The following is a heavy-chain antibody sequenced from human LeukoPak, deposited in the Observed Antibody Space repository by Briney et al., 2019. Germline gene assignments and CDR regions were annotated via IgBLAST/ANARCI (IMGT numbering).Heavy chain of an antibody. CDR1: GGSISSGGYY. J-gene: IGHJ1*01. Sequence: PSETLSLTCTVSGGSISSGGYYWSWSRQHPGKGLEWIGYFYYSGSTCYNPSLKSRVTISVDTSKNQFSLKLSSVTAADTAVYYCVRDASYGDYGRLYFQHWGQGTLVTVSS. V-gene: IGHV4-31*03. CDR3: VRDASYGDYGRLYFQH. CDR2: FYYSGST. D-gene: IGHD4-17*01.